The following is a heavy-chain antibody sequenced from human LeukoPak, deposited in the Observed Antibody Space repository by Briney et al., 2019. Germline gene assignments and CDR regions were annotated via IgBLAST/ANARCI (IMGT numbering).Heavy chain of an antibody. CDR1: GYTFTGYY. CDR2: ISAYNGNT. Sequence: ASVKVSCKASGYTFTGYYMHWVRQAPGQGLEWMGWISAYNGNTNYAQKLQGRVTMTRDTSISTAYMELSRLRSDDTAVYYCARGFDSGWYTPPDAFDIWGQGTLVTVSS. D-gene: IGHD6-19*01. CDR3: ARGFDSGWYTPPDAFDI. V-gene: IGHV1-2*02. J-gene: IGHJ3*02.